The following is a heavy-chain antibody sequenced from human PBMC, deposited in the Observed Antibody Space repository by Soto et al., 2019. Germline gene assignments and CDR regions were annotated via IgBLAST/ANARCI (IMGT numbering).Heavy chain of an antibody. J-gene: IGHJ4*02. CDR1: GFSFSSDA. CDR3: VRDPYLPAAGRLSSLHY. V-gene: IGHV3-33*01. D-gene: IGHD2-2*01. CDR2: IRYDGVNK. Sequence: GGSLRLSCAASGFSFSSDAMHWVRQAPGKGLEWVAVIRYDGVNKYYADSVKGRFTISRDNSNNTLYVQMNSLKAEDTAVYYCVRDPYLPAAGRLSSLHYWGPGTLVTVSS.